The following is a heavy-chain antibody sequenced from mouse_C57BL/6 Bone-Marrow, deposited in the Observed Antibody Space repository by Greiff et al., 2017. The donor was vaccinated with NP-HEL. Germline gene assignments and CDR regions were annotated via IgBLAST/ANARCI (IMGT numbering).Heavy chain of an antibody. J-gene: IGHJ1*03. CDR1: GFTFSSYA. CDR2: ISSGGDYI. CDR3: TRDLYYYGSSLYWYFDV. V-gene: IGHV5-9-1*02. D-gene: IGHD1-1*01. Sequence: EVQLVESGEGLVKPGGSLKLSCAASGFTFSSYAMSWVRQTPEKRLEWVAYISSGGDYIYYADTVKGRFTISRDNARNTLYLQMSSLKSEDTAMYYCTRDLYYYGSSLYWYFDVWGTGTTVTVSS.